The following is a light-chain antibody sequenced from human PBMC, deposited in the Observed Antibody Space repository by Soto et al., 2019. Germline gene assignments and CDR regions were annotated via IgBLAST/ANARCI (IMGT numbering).Light chain of an antibody. CDR3: QHRSSWPLT. CDR1: QSVSSY. CDR2: DAS. Sequence: EIPLTQSPATLSLSPGERATISCRASQSVSSYLAWYQQKPGQAPRLLIYDASNRATGIPARFSGSGSGTDFTLTISSLEPDDFAVYYCQHRSSWPLTFGEGTKVEIK. V-gene: IGKV3-11*01. J-gene: IGKJ4*01.